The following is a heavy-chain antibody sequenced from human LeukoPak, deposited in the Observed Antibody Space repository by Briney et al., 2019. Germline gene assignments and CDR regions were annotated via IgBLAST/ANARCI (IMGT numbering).Heavy chain of an antibody. D-gene: IGHD6-13*01. CDR2: INPNSGGT. J-gene: IGHJ4*02. CDR1: GYTFTGYY. Sequence: ASVTVSCKASGYTFTGYYMHWVRQAPGQGLEWMGWINPNSGGTNYAQKFQGRVTMTRDTSISTAYMELSRLRSDDTAVYYCARDRSIAAAGTLDYWGQGTLVTVSS. V-gene: IGHV1-2*02. CDR3: ARDRSIAAAGTLDY.